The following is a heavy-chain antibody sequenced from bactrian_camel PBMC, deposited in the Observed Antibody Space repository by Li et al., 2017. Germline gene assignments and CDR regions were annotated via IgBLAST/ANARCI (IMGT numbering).Heavy chain of an antibody. CDR2: IWTGGGTT. Sequence: HVQLVESGGGSVQAGGSLRLSCVASADAYASYCLGWFRQTPGKEREGVAAIWTGGGTTYYSDSVKGRFTIALDNAENTVFLQMDSLKPEDTATYYCAADEQSFGSGEYCYTHLSDLNYRGQGTQVTVS. CDR1: ADAYASYC. CDR3: AADEQSFGSGEYCYTHLSDLNY. D-gene: IGHD2*01. J-gene: IGHJ4*01. V-gene: IGHV3-3*01.